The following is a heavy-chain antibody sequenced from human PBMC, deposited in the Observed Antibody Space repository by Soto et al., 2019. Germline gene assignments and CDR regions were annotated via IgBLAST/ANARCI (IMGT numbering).Heavy chain of an antibody. Sequence: PGGSLRLSCVASVSGFTFSDHYMDWVRQAPGKGLEWVGRITNKVNSYTTEYAASVNGRFTISRDDSKNSLYLQMSSLKIEDTAVYHCSRGYSGVSIYAFDIWGQGTMVTVSS. CDR2: ITNKVNSYTT. J-gene: IGHJ3*02. V-gene: IGHV3-72*01. D-gene: IGHD6-19*01. CDR3: SRGYSGVSIYAFDI. CDR1: VSGFTFSDHY.